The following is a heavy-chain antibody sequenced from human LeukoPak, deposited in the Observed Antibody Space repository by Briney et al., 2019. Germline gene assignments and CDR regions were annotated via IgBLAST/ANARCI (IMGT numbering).Heavy chain of an antibody. V-gene: IGHV3-30-3*01. CDR2: ISYDGSNK. Sequence: GGSLRLSCAASGFTFSSYAMHWVRQAPGKGLEWVAVISYDGSNKYYADSVKGRFTISRDNSKNTLYLQMNSLRAEDTAVYYCARGPGYSSSWYPRDRKGHDYWGQGTLVTVSS. CDR3: ARGPGYSSSWYPRDRKGHDY. J-gene: IGHJ4*02. CDR1: GFTFSSYA. D-gene: IGHD6-13*01.